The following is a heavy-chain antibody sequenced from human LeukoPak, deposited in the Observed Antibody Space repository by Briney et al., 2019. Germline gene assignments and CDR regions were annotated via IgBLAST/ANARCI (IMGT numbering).Heavy chain of an antibody. J-gene: IGHJ4*02. D-gene: IGHD3-22*01. Sequence: SETLSLTCTVSGDSISGYFWSWIRQPAGKGLEWIGRIYISGSTDLNPSLKSRVTMSVDTPKNQFSLRLSSVTAADTAVYYCAREQSYESSDADRFDYWARESWSPSPQ. V-gene: IGHV4-4*07. CDR1: GDSISGYF. CDR2: IYISGST. CDR3: AREQSYESSDADRFDY.